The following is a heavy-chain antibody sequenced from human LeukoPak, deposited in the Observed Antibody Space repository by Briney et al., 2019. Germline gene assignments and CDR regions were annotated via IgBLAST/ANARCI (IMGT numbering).Heavy chain of an antibody. D-gene: IGHD2-15*01. Sequence: GESLKISCQGSGDSITNYWIAWVRQMPGKGLEWMGIIYPADSDIRYSPSFQGQVTISADKSISTAYLQWSSLKASDTAMYYCARQEYCSGGSCYTWFDPWGQGTLVTVSS. V-gene: IGHV5-51*01. CDR2: IYPADSDI. CDR3: ARQEYCSGGSCYTWFDP. J-gene: IGHJ5*02. CDR1: GDSITNYW.